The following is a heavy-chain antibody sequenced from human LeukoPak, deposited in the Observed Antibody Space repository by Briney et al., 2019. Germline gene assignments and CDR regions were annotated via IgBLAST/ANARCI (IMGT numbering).Heavy chain of an antibody. CDR2: INRDGSEK. Sequence: PGGSLRLSCAASGLTLSSYWMSWVRQAPGKGLEWVANINRDGSEKYYVDSVRGRFTISRDNAKNSLYLQMNSLRAEDTAVYYCARDRYSNGYDYWGQGTLVTVSS. V-gene: IGHV3-7*01. J-gene: IGHJ4*02. D-gene: IGHD5-18*01. CDR1: GLTLSSYW. CDR3: ARDRYSNGYDY.